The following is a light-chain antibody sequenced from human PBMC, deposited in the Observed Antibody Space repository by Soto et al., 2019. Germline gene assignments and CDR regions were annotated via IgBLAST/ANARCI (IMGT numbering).Light chain of an antibody. CDR3: AAWYGSLNAWV. J-gene: IGLJ3*02. CDR1: SSNIGSNT. CDR2: SND. Sequence: QSVLTQAPSASGTPGQRVTISCSGSSSNIGSNTVSWYHQVPGAAPKLLIYSNDQRPSGVPDRFSRSKSGTSASLAIGGLQSEDEADYYCAAWYGSLNAWVFGGGTKLTVL. V-gene: IGLV1-44*01.